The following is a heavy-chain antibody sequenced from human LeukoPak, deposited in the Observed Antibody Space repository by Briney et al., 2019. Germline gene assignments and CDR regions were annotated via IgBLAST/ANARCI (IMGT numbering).Heavy chain of an antibody. D-gene: IGHD2-8*02. CDR1: GFTFSSYE. Sequence: GGSLRLSCAASGFTFSSYEMNWVRQAPGKGLEWVSYISSSGSTIYYADSVKGRFTISRDNAKNSLYLQMNSLRAEDTAVYYCASPLVDAFDIWGQGTMVTVSS. CDR2: ISSSGSTI. CDR3: ASPLVDAFDI. V-gene: IGHV3-48*03. J-gene: IGHJ3*02.